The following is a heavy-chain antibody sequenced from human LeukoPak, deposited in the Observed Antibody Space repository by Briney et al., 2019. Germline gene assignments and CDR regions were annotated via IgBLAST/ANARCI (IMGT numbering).Heavy chain of an antibody. Sequence: ASVKVSCKASGYTFTRYGISWVRQAPGQGLEWMGWISAYNGNTNYAQKPQGRVTMPTHTSTSTAYFDLRALRSDDKAVYYWARDFPYYDFWSGYPADVFDIWGQGTMVTVSS. D-gene: IGHD3-3*01. V-gene: IGHV1-18*01. CDR2: ISAYNGNT. CDR3: ARDFPYYDFWSGYPADVFDI. CDR1: GYTFTRYG. J-gene: IGHJ3*02.